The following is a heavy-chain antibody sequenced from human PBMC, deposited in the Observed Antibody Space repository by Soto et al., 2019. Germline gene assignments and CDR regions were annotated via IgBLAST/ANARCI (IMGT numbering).Heavy chain of an antibody. Sequence: EVHLLESGGGLVQPGGSLRLSCVASGFTFSENAMSWVRQAPGQGLACVSSISPRSANTYYADSVKGRFTISRDDSTNTVYMKMNSLKVKDPAIYYCARKVWGNSGFGGGQGTLVTVSS. CDR1: GFTFSENA. D-gene: IGHD3-16*01. CDR2: ISPRSANT. CDR3: ARKVWGNSGFG. J-gene: IGHJ4*02. V-gene: IGHV3-23*01.